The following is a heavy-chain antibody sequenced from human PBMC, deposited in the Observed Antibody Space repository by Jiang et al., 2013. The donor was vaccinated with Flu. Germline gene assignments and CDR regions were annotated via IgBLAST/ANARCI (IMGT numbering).Heavy chain of an antibody. D-gene: IGHD4-11*01. CDR1: GFTVSSNY. CDR3: ARGPTVRRPMYFDY. V-gene: IGHV3-53*01. J-gene: IGHJ4*02. Sequence: VQLVESGGGLIQPGGSLRLSCAASGFTVSSNYMSWVRQAPGKGLEWVSVIYSGDGTTYYADSVKGRFTISRDNSKNTLYLQMNNLRAEDTAVYYCARGPTVRRPMYFDYWGQGTLVTVSS. CDR2: IYSGDGTT.